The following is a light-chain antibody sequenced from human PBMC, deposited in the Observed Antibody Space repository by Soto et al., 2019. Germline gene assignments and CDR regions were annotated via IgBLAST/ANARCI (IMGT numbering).Light chain of an antibody. CDR3: QQYNSYWT. CDR2: KAS. J-gene: IGKJ1*01. CDR1: QSISSW. V-gene: IGKV1-5*03. Sequence: DIQMTQSPSTLSASVGDRVTITCRASQSISSWLAWYQQKPGKAPKLLIYKASSLESGVPSRFSGSGSGTAFTLTISSLQPDDFATYYCQQYNSYWTFGQGTKVESK.